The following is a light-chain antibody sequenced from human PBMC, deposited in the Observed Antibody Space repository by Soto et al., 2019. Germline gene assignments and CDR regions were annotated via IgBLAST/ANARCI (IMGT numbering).Light chain of an antibody. CDR3: TSWTTSTNML. CDR1: RSDIGAYNF. J-gene: IGLJ2*01. CDR2: DVN. Sequence: QSVLTQPASVSGSTGQSITISCTGTRSDIGAYNFVSWYQQHPGKAPKLMLYDVNIRPSGVSNLFSGSKSGNTASLTISGLQAEDEAEYYCTSWTTSTNMLSGGGTKPTVL. V-gene: IGLV2-14*03.